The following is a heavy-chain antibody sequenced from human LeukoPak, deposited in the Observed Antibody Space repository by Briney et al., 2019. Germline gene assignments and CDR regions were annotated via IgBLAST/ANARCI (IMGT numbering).Heavy chain of an antibody. Sequence: DPSETLSLTCTVSGGSASSSSYYWGWIRQPPGKGLEWIGSIYYSGSTYYNPSLKSRVTISVDTSKNQFSLKLSSVTAADTAVYYCAGGRGATTGYYYYYYYMDVWGKGTTVTVSS. CDR3: AGGRGATTGYYYYYYYMDV. CDR2: IYYSGST. J-gene: IGHJ6*03. D-gene: IGHD1-26*01. V-gene: IGHV4-39*01. CDR1: GGSASSSSYY.